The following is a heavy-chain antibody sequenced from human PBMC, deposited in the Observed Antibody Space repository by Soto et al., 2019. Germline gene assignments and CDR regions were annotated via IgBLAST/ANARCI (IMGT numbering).Heavy chain of an antibody. CDR3: ARHRRFTPVDWSGYAKTGCDA. CDR2: IFSSGSS. J-gene: IGHJ5*01. Sequence: QMQLQESGPGLVKPSETLSLTCAVSGGSISSGRNFWGWIRPPPGKGLEWIGSIFSSGSSSYNPSLQCRVTVSINTPKNHFSLRVTSGTAADTAVYSCARHRRFTPVDWSGYAKTGCDAWGQGIRVTVSS. D-gene: IGHD3-3*01. V-gene: IGHV4-39*01. CDR1: GGSISSGRNF.